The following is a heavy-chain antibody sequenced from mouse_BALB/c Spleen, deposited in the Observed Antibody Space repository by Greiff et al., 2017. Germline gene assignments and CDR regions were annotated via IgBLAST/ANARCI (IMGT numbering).Heavy chain of an antibody. CDR2: ISSGGSYT. CDR3: ARLDSSGYEAY. CDR1: GFTFSSYA. V-gene: IGHV5-9-4*01. D-gene: IGHD3-2*01. J-gene: IGHJ3*01. Sequence: EVMLVESGGGLVKPGGSLKLSCAASGFTFSSYAMSWVRQSPEKRLEWVAEISSGGSYTYYPDTVTGRFTISRDNAKNTLYLEMSSLRSEDTAMYYCARLDSSGYEAYWGQGTLVTVSA.